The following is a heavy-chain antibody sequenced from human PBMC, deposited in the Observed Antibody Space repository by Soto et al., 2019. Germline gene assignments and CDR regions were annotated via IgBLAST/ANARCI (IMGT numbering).Heavy chain of an antibody. D-gene: IGHD3-3*01. CDR1: GGSISSGDYY. J-gene: IGHJ6*02. CDR3: ARDEITIFGDYYYGMDV. Sequence: SETLSLTCTVSGGSISSGDYYWSWIRQPPGKGLEWIGYIYYSGSTYYNPSLKSRVTISVDTSKNQFSLKLSSVTAADTAVYYCARDEITIFGDYYYGMDVWGQGTTVTVSS. CDR2: IYYSGST. V-gene: IGHV4-30-4*01.